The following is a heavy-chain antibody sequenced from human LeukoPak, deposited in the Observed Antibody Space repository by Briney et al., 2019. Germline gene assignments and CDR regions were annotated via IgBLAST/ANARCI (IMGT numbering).Heavy chain of an antibody. V-gene: IGHV4-59*01. J-gene: IGHJ3*02. CDR2: IYYSGST. D-gene: IGHD3-9*01. CDR3: ARSVDYDILTGYYDGEILDI. CDR1: GGSISSYY. Sequence: SETLSLTCTVSGGSISSYYWSWIRQPPGKGLEWIGYIYYSGSTNYNPSLKSRVTISVDTSKNQFSLKLSSVTAADTAVYYCARSVDYDILTGYYDGEILDIWGQGTMVTVSS.